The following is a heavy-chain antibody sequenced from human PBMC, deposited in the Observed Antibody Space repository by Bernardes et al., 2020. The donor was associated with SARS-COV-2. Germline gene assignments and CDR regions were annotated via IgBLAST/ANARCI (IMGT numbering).Heavy chain of an antibody. CDR3: ARHRNFDYWSGYYGYFDR. CDR2: LSYTGVS. V-gene: IGHV4-39*01. CDR1: GDSISSTGYY. D-gene: IGHD3-3*01. Sequence: SETLSLTCSVSGDSISSTGYYWGWVRQPPGRGLEWIGSLSYTGVSYYTPSLKSRVSISDDMSKNQFSLKLNSLTAADTAVYYCARHRNFDYWSGYYGYFDRWCRGALVSVSS. J-gene: IGHJ2*01.